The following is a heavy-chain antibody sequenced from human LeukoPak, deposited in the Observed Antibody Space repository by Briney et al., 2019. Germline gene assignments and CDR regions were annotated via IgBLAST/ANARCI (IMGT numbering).Heavy chain of an antibody. CDR3: ASDSNYDPVDY. Sequence: GGSLRLSCAASGFTFSDYYMSWIRQAPGKGLEWVSYISSSGSTIYYADSVKGRFTISRDNAKNSLYLQMNSLRAEDTAVYYCASDSNYDPVDYWGQGTLVTVSS. D-gene: IGHD4-11*01. CDR1: GFTFSDYY. J-gene: IGHJ4*02. V-gene: IGHV3-11*04. CDR2: ISSSGSTI.